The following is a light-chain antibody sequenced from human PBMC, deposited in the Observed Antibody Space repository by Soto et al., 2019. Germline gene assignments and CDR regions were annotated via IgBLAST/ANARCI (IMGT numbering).Light chain of an antibody. V-gene: IGLV2-14*03. CDR1: SSDIGGYDY. J-gene: IGLJ1*01. CDR2: DVS. CDR3: SSYTSTSAPYV. Sequence: QSALTQPASVAGFPGQSITISCTGTSSDIGGYDYVSWYQQHPGKAPKLSIYDVSGRPSGVSNRFSGSKSANTASRTISGLQAEDEADYHCSSYTSTSAPYVFGTGTKVTVL.